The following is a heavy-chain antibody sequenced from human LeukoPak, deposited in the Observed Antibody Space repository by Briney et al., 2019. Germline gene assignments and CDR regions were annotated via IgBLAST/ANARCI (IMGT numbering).Heavy chain of an antibody. CDR3: ARIGGAHNFDY. CDR1: GYTFTAYY. CDR2: INPNTGGT. J-gene: IGHJ4*02. D-gene: IGHD3-16*01. Sequence: ASVKVSCRASGYTFTAYYMHWVRQAPGQGLEWMGLINPNTGGTNYAQKFQGRATMTGDTSISTAYMELSRLTSDDTAVYYCARIGGAHNFDYWGQGTLVTVSS. V-gene: IGHV1-2*06.